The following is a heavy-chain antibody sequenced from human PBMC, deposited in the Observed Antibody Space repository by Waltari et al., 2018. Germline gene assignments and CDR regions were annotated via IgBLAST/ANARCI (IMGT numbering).Heavy chain of an antibody. CDR3: ARGPGKVGATVGVVDY. CDR1: GGTFSSYA. V-gene: IGHV1-69*08. D-gene: IGHD1-26*01. Sequence: QVQLVQSGAEVKKPGSSVKVSCKASGGTFSSYAISWVRQAPGQGLEWMGRIIPIVGTANDEQKFQGRVTITADKSTSTAYMELSSLRSEDTAVYYCARGPGKVGATVGVVDYWGQGTLVTVSS. CDR2: IIPIVGTA. J-gene: IGHJ4*02.